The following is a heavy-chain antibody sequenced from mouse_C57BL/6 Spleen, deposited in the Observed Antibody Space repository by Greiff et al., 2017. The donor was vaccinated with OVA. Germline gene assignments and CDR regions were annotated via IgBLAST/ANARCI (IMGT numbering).Heavy chain of an antibody. V-gene: IGHV1-74*01. CDR2: IHPSDSDT. CDR1: GYTFTSYW. CDR3: AMTYYDGYPAWFAY. D-gene: IGHD2-3*01. J-gene: IGHJ3*01. Sequence: QVHVKQPGAELVKPGASVKVSCKASGYTFTSYWMHWVKQRPGQGLEWIGRIHPSDSDTNYNQKFKGKATLTVDKSSSTAYMQLSSLTSEDSAVYHCAMTYYDGYPAWFAYWGQGTLVTVSA.